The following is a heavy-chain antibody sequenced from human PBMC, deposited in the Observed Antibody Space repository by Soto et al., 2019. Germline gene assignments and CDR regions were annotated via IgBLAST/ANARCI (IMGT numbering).Heavy chain of an antibody. CDR2: INAGIGDA. Sequence: ASVKVSCKASGYTFTSYAMHWVRQAPGQRLEWMGGINAGIGDAEYSEKFQGRVTITTDASASTAYMELSSLRSEDTAVYYCARGPAYCGGDCKQYHYYGMDGWGQGTTVTVSS. V-gene: IGHV1-3*01. J-gene: IGHJ6*02. D-gene: IGHD2-21*02. CDR1: GYTFTSYA. CDR3: ARGPAYCGGDCKQYHYYGMDG.